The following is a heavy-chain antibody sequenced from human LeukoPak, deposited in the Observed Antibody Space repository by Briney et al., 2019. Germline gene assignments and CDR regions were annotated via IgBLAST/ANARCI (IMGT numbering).Heavy chain of an antibody. V-gene: IGHV4-59*08. CDR2: IYYSGST. Sequence: SETLSLTCTVSGASISSYYWSWIRQPPGKGLEWIGYIYYSGSTNYNPSLKSRVTISVATSKNQFSLKLSSVTAADTAVYYCARHKPTKRAPVLFDYWGQGTLVTVSS. D-gene: IGHD4/OR15-4a*01. J-gene: IGHJ4*02. CDR1: GASISSYY. CDR3: ARHKPTKRAPVLFDY.